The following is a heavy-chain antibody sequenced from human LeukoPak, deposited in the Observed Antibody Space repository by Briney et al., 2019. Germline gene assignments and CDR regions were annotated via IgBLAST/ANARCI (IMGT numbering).Heavy chain of an antibody. CDR1: GYSFTSYW. D-gene: IGHD6-19*01. Sequence: GESLRISCEGSGYSFTSYWIAWVRQMPGKGLEWMGVISPGDSDTRHSPSFQGQVTMSADKSISTAYLQWSSLKASDTAMYYCARHVDSSGWYYLDYWGQGTLVTVSS. CDR2: ISPGDSDT. J-gene: IGHJ4*02. CDR3: ARHVDSSGWYYLDY. V-gene: IGHV5-51*01.